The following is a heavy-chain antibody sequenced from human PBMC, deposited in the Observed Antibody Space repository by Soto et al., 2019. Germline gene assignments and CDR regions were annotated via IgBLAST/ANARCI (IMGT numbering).Heavy chain of an antibody. CDR1: GFSFSSHA. Sequence: GGSLRLSCAASGFSFSSHAMSWVRQAPGKGLEWVSAISGSGGSTHYADSVKGRFTISRDNSKNTLYLQMNSLRAEDTAVYYCAKDLEYDILTAGYFDYWGQGTLVTVSS. V-gene: IGHV3-23*01. J-gene: IGHJ4*02. D-gene: IGHD3-9*01. CDR3: AKDLEYDILTAGYFDY. CDR2: ISGSGGST.